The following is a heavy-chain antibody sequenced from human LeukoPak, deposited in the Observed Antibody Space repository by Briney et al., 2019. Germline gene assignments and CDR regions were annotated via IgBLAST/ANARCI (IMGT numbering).Heavy chain of an antibody. CDR2: IIPILGIA. D-gene: IGHD5-18*01. CDR1: GGTFSSYA. J-gene: IGHJ6*02. Sequence: ASVKVSCKASGGTFSSYAISWVRQAPRQGLEWMGRIIPILGIANYAQKFQGRVTITADKSTSTAYMELSSLRSEDTAVYYCARDPVDTAMVGYYYYGMDVWGQGTTVTVSS. V-gene: IGHV1-69*04. CDR3: ARDPVDTAMVGYYYYGMDV.